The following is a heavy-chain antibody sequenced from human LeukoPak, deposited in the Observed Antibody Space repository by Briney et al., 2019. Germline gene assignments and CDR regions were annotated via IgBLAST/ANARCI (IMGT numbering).Heavy chain of an antibody. CDR1: GLTFDDYA. J-gene: IGHJ6*02. CDR3: AKASSGTYYGMDV. V-gene: IGHV3-9*01. Sequence: PGGSLRLSCAASGLTFDDYAMHWVRQAPGKGLEWVSGISWNSGSIGYADSVKGRFTISRDNAKNSLYLQMNSLRAEDTALYYCAKASSGTYYGMDVWGQGTTVTVSS. D-gene: IGHD6-19*01. CDR2: ISWNSGSI.